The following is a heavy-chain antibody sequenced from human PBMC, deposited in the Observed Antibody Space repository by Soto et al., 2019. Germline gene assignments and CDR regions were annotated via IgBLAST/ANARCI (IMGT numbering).Heavy chain of an antibody. CDR2: IKGDESER. CDR1: GYIFSDFW. D-gene: IGHD6-19*01. CDR3: ARDTGSGWHAQDLRGMDV. J-gene: IGHJ6*02. Sequence: EVHLVESGGGLVQPGGSLRLCCAASGYIFSDFWMAWVRQGPGKGLEWVANIKGDESERYYEDSVRGRFTISRDNAKKSLYLQMNSLGVEDTAVYYCARDTGSGWHAQDLRGMDVWAQGTTVTVSS. V-gene: IGHV3-7*05.